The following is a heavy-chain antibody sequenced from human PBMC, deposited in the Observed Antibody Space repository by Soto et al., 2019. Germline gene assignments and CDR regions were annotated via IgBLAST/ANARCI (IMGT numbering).Heavy chain of an antibody. J-gene: IGHJ4*02. V-gene: IGHV1-2*02. CDR1: GYTFTGYY. CDR2: INPNSGGT. D-gene: IGHD2-21*02. Sequence: ASVKVSCKASGYTFTGYYMHWVRQAPGQGLEWMGWINPNSGGTNYAQKFQGRVTMTRDTSISTAYMELSRLRSDDTAVYYCARSHYCGGDCYFDYWGQGTLVTVYS. CDR3: ARSHYCGGDCYFDY.